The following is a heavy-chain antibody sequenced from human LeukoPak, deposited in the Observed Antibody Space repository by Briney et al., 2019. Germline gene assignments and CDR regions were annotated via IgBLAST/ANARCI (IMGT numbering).Heavy chain of an antibody. D-gene: IGHD3-3*01. CDR1: GYNFPNYW. Sequence: EPLKISCKVSGYNFPNYWIGWVRQTPGKGLEWMGIMFPGDSDTKYSPSFQGQVTISADKSISTAYLQWSSLKASDTAMYYCARPGSGGPDYWGQGTLVTVSS. V-gene: IGHV5-51*06. J-gene: IGHJ4*02. CDR2: MFPGDSDT. CDR3: ARPGSGGPDY.